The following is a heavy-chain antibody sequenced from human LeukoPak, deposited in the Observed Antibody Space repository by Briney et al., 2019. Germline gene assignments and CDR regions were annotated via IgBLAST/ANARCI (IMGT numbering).Heavy chain of an antibody. D-gene: IGHD4-11*01. CDR2: IYHSGST. J-gene: IGHJ6*02. CDR1: GGSISSSNW. V-gene: IGHV4-4*02. CDR3: ARDHSNYLYYYYYGMDV. Sequence: PSETLSLTCAVSGGSISSSNWWSWVRPPPGKGLEWIGEIYHSGSTNYNPSLKSRVTISVDKSKNQFSLKLSSVTAADTAVYYCARDHSNYLYYYYYGMDVWGQGTTVTVSS.